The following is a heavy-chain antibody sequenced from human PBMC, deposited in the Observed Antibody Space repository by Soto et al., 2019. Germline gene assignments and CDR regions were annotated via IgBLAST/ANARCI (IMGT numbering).Heavy chain of an antibody. CDR3: ARDPNYDFWSGYQGYGMDV. CDR1: GFTFSSYS. D-gene: IGHD3-3*01. Sequence: GGSLRLSCAASGFTFSSYSMNWVRQAPGKGLEWVSSISSSSSYIYYADSVKGRFTISRDNAKNSLYLQMNSLRAEDTAVYYCARDPNYDFWSGYQGYGMDVWGQGTTVTVSS. J-gene: IGHJ6*02. V-gene: IGHV3-21*01. CDR2: ISSSSSYI.